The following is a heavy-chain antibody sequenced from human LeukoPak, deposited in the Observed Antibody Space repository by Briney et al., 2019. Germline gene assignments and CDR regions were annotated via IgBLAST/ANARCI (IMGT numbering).Heavy chain of an antibody. J-gene: IGHJ4*02. CDR2: IRYDGSNK. CDR3: ARESRTLAVAGYFDY. V-gene: IGHV3-30*02. Sequence: GGSLRLSCAASGFTFSSYGMHWVRQAPGKGLEWVAFIRYDGSNKYYADSVKGRFTISRDNSKNTLYLQMNSLRAEDTAVYYCARESRTLAVAGYFDYWGQGTLVTVSS. D-gene: IGHD6-19*01. CDR1: GFTFSSYG.